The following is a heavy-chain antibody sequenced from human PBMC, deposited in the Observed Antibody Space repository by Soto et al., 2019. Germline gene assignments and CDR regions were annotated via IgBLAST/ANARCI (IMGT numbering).Heavy chain of an antibody. Sequence: QVQLVQSGAELKKPGSSVKISCKASGGTFSSYAISWVRQAPGQGLEWMGGIIPIFGTANYAQKFQGRVTITADESTSTAYMELSSLRSEDTAVYYCARWVAGGSYHDYYYYGMDVWGQGTTVTVSS. D-gene: IGHD1-26*01. CDR2: IIPIFGTA. J-gene: IGHJ6*02. V-gene: IGHV1-69*01. CDR3: ARWVAGGSYHDYYYYGMDV. CDR1: GGTFSSYA.